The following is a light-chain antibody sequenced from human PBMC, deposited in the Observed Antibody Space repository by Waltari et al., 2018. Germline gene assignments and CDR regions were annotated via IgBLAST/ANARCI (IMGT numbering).Light chain of an antibody. CDR2: WAS. V-gene: IGKV4-1*01. CDR3: QQYFAFPVT. Sequence: DIVMIQSPDFLAVSLGERATINCKSSQTLLYNSNNKNYFSWYQQKAGQPPKLLINWASIRESGVPDRFSGGGSGTDFTLTISSLQAEDVAVYYCQQYFAFPVTFGGGTKVEIK. J-gene: IGKJ4*01. CDR1: QTLLYNSNNKNY.